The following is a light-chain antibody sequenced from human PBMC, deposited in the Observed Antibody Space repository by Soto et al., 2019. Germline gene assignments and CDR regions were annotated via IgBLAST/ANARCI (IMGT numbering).Light chain of an antibody. CDR2: KAS. CDR3: QQYNGYSFYTNS. Sequence: DIQMTQSPSTLSASVGDRVTITCRASQSISTWLAWYQQKPGKGPTLLIYKASRLESGVPSRFSGSGSGTEFALTISSLQPADFATYYCQQYNGYSFYTNSFGQGTKVDIK. CDR1: QSISTW. J-gene: IGKJ2*03. V-gene: IGKV1-5*03.